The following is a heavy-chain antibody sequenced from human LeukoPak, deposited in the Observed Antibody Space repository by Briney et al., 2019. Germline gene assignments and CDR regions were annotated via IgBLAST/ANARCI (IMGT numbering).Heavy chain of an antibody. Sequence: GGSLRLSCAASGFTFSTYWMSWVRQAPGKGLEWVASIKPDGRENYFAASVKGRFTVSRDNAKNSLYLQMSSLRVEDTAVYYCATALGTVTTSNYWGQGTLVTVSS. CDR1: GFTFSTYW. J-gene: IGHJ4*02. V-gene: IGHV3-7*05. CDR2: IKPDGREN. CDR3: ATALGTVTTSNY. D-gene: IGHD4-17*01.